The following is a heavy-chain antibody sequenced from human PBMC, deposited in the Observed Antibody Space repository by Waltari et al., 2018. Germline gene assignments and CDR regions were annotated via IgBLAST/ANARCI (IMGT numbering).Heavy chain of an antibody. CDR2: IWFDGSNK. V-gene: IGHV3-33*01. D-gene: IGHD6-6*01. CDR1: GFTFSRYG. Sequence: QVQLVESGGGVVQPGGSLRLSCAASGFTFSRYGMHWVRQAPGKGLEGVAVIWFDGSNKFYADSVRGRFTISRDNSKNTLYLLMNSLRADDTAVYYCARETGSSSEAYWGQGTLVTVSS. CDR3: ARETGSSSEAY. J-gene: IGHJ4*02.